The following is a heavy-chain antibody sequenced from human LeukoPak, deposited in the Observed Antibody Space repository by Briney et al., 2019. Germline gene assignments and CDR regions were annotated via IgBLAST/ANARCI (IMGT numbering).Heavy chain of an antibody. D-gene: IGHD6-13*01. Sequence: SSETLSLTCAAYGGSFSGYYWSWIRQPPGKGLEWIGEINHSGSTNYNPSLKSRVTISVDTSKNQFSLKLSSVTAADTAVYYCARGRSSSSWYYYMDVWGKGTTVTVSS. CDR2: INHSGST. J-gene: IGHJ6*03. CDR3: ARGRSSSSWYYYMDV. CDR1: GGSFSGYY. V-gene: IGHV4-34*01.